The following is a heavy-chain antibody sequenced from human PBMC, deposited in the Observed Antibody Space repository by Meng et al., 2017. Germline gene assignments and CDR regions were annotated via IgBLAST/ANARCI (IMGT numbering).Heavy chain of an antibody. V-gene: IGHV1-18*01. CDR2: ISAYNGNT. CDR3: AKLQTSELEDYYYYGMDV. Sequence: GESLKISCAASGFTFSSYAMSWVRQAPGQGLEWMGWISAYNGNTNYAQKLQGRVTMTTDTSTSTAYMELRSLRSDDTAVYYCAKLQTSELEDYYYYGMDVWGQGTTVTVSS. D-gene: IGHD1-14*01. J-gene: IGHJ6*02. CDR1: GFTFSSYA.